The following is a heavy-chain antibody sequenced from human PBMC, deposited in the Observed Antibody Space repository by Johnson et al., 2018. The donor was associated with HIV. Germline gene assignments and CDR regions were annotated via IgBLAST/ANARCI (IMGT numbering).Heavy chain of an antibody. CDR3: ARGRISMIVVDLSGGAFDI. CDR2: VSFDGSNE. J-gene: IGHJ3*02. V-gene: IGHV3-30*04. CDR1: GLSFSDYG. Sequence: QVQLVESGGVVVQPGRSVRLSCAASGLSFSDYGMHWVRQAPGKGLEWVAVVSFDGSNEYYADSVKGRFTISRDNSKNTLYLQMNSLRAEDTAVYYCARGRISMIVVDLSGGAFDIWGQGTKVTVSS. D-gene: IGHD3-22*01.